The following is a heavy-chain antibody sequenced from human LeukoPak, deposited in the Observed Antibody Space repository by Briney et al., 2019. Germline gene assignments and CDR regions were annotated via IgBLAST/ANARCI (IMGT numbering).Heavy chain of an antibody. CDR1: GGSISSGSYY. CDR3: AREYYYDSSGYYDY. Sequence: SQTLSLTCTVSGGSISSGSYYWSWIRQPAGKGLGWIGRIYTSGGTNYNPSLKSRVTISVDTSKNQFSLKLSSVTAADTAVYYCAREYYYDSSGYYDYWGQGTLVTVSS. CDR2: IYTSGGT. J-gene: IGHJ4*02. V-gene: IGHV4-61*02. D-gene: IGHD3-22*01.